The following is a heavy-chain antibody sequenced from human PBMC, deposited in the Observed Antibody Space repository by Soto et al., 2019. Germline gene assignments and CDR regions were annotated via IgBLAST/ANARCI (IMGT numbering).Heavy chain of an antibody. CDR2: ISYDGSNK. V-gene: IGHV3-30*18. D-gene: IGHD3-22*01. CDR3: AKDVDLSGYDSSGYYPDY. CDR1: GFTFSSYG. J-gene: IGHJ4*02. Sequence: QVPLVESGGGVVQPGRSLRLSCAASGFTFSSYGMHWVRQAPGKGLEWVAVISYDGSNKYYADSVKGRFTISRDNSKHTLYRQMNSLRAEDTAVYYCAKDVDLSGYDSSGYYPDYWGQGTLVTVSS.